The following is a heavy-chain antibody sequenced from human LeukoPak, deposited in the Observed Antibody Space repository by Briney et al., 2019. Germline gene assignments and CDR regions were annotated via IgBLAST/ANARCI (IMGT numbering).Heavy chain of an antibody. CDR3: ARGRRTNYYFDY. CDR1: GYTLTGYY. J-gene: IGHJ4*02. V-gene: IGHV1-2*02. CDR2: INPNSGGT. Sequence: ASVKVSCKASGYTLTGYYMHWVRQAPGQGLEWMGWINPNSGGTNYAQKFQGRVTMTRDTSITTAYMELSRLISDDTAVYYCARGRRTNYYFDYWGQGTLVTVSS.